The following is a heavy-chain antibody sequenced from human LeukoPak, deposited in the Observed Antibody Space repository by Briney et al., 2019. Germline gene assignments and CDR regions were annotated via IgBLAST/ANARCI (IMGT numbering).Heavy chain of an antibody. D-gene: IGHD3-10*01. CDR2: ISSSSSYI. CDR3: AGSDYYGSGTYYGWFDP. Sequence: KPGGSLRLSCAASGFTFSSYSMNWVRQAPGKGLEWVSSISSSSSYICYADSVKGRFTISRDNAKNSLYLQMNSLRAEDTAVYCCAGSDYYGSGTYYGWFDPWGQGTLVTVSS. V-gene: IGHV3-21*01. CDR1: GFTFSSYS. J-gene: IGHJ5*02.